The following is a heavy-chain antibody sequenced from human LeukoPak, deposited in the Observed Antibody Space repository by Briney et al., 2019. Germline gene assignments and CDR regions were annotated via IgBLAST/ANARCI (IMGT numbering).Heavy chain of an antibody. CDR2: ISGSGGST. CDR1: GFTFSSYA. V-gene: IGHV3-23*01. CDR3: AKENDEFGLFFMIAY. J-gene: IGHJ4*02. Sequence: PGGSLRLSCAASGFTFSSYAMSWVHQAPGKGLEWVSAISGSGGSTYYADSVTGRFTISRDNSKNTLYLQMNSLRAEDTAVYYCAKENDEFGLFFMIAYGGRGPLATVS. D-gene: IGHD1-1*01.